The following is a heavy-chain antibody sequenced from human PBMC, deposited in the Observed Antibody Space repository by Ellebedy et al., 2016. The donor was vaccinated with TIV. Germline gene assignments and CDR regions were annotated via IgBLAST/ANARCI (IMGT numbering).Heavy chain of an antibody. CDR3: ARGRVVRGVISYYYGMDV. CDR1: GFTFSDYY. V-gene: IGHV3-11*06. J-gene: IGHJ6*02. Sequence: PGGSLRLSCVASGFTFSDYYMSWIRQAPGKGLEWVSTISTSSSYTKCADSVKGRFTISRDDAKNSLYLQMNSLRAEDTAVYYCARGRVVRGVISYYYGMDVWGQGTTVTVSS. D-gene: IGHD3-10*01. CDR2: ISTSSSYT.